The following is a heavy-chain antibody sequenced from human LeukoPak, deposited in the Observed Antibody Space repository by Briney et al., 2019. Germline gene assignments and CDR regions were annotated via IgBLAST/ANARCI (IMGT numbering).Heavy chain of an antibody. Sequence: QAGGSPRLSCAASGFTLSSYEMNWVRQAPGKGLEWVSYISSSGSTIYYADSVKGRFTISRDNSKNTLYLQMNSLRAEDTAVYYCARGYEGYSYGYYYYMDVWGKGTTVTISS. D-gene: IGHD5-18*01. J-gene: IGHJ6*03. V-gene: IGHV3-48*03. CDR1: GFTLSSYE. CDR3: ARGYEGYSYGYYYYMDV. CDR2: ISSSGSTI.